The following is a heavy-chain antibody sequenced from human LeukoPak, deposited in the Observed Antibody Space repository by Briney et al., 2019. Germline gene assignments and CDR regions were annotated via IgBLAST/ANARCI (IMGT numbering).Heavy chain of an antibody. D-gene: IGHD1-26*01. CDR2: ISSSGGST. V-gene: IGHV3-23*01. CDR1: GVTFRTYA. J-gene: IGHJ4*02. Sequence: GGSLRLSCAASGVTFRTYAMSWVRQAPGKGLEWVSAISSSGGSTYYADSVKGRFTISRDNSKNTLYLQMNSLRAEDTAVYYCAKDVVGATIYFDYWGQGTLVTVSS. CDR3: AKDVVGATIYFDY.